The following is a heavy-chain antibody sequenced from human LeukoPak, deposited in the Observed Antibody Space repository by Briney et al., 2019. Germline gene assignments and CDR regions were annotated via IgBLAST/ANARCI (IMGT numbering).Heavy chain of an antibody. CDR1: GFLVSSDY. D-gene: IGHD2-21*02. CDR2: IHASGNT. J-gene: IGHJ3*02. V-gene: IGHV3-53*01. Sequence: GGSLRLSCATSGFLVSSDYLSWVRQAPGKGLECVSLIHASGNTYFPDSVKGRFTVSRDNSKNTLYLQMNSLRAEDTAVYYCARCSGDCYYGFDIWGQGTMVTVSS. CDR3: ARCSGDCYYGFDI.